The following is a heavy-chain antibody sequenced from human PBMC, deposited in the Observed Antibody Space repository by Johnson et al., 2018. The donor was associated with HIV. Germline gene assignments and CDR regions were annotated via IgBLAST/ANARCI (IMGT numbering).Heavy chain of an antibody. J-gene: IGHJ3*02. CDR3: ARDRVMVGATVDAFDI. CDR1: GFTVSSNY. Sequence: VQLVESGGGLVQPGGSLRLSCAASGFTVSSNYMNWVRQAPGKGLEWVSVIYSGGSTFYADSVKGRFTISRDNFKKTLYLQMNSLIAEDTDLYYCARDRVMVGATVDAFDIWGQGTMVTVSS. D-gene: IGHD1-26*01. V-gene: IGHV3-66*01. CDR2: IYSGGST.